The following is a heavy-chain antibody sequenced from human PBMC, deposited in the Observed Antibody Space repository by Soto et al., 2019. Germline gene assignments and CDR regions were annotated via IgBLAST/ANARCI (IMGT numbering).Heavy chain of an antibody. Sequence: ASVKFSCKASGYTFTSYYMHWLRQAPGQVLECMVIINPSGGITSYXXKFQGRVXXTRDTSTSTVXMELSXLRSEDTAVYYCARMDLTGTAYYYYYGMDVXX. CDR2: INPSGGIT. D-gene: IGHD1-20*01. CDR1: GYTFTSYY. J-gene: IGHJ6*02. V-gene: IGHV1-46*01. CDR3: ARMDLTGTAYYYYYGMDV.